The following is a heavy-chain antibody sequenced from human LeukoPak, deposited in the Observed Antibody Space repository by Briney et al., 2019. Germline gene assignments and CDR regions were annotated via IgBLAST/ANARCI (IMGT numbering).Heavy chain of an antibody. J-gene: IGHJ5*02. CDR1: GYEFYGYW. D-gene: IGHD1-26*01. CDR2: MYHDNSQT. V-gene: IGHV5-51*01. CDR3: VREKSATTTPIWFDP. Sequence: SLNLSCKGSGYEFYGYWIAWVRQLPGTGMEWMGVMYHDNSQTKYSPSFHHQITISADKSIKTAYLPWTSLWASDTAGHYFVREKSATTTPIWFDPWGQGTLVTVPT.